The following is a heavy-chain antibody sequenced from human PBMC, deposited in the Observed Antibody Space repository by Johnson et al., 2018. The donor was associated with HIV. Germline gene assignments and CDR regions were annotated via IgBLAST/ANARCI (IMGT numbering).Heavy chain of an antibody. CDR3: AKDRRQGGSNPDAFDL. V-gene: IGHV3-30*04. CDR2: IKQDGSDK. CDR1: GFTFSSYA. J-gene: IGHJ3*01. D-gene: IGHD1-26*01. Sequence: VQLVESGGGLVQPGRSLRLSCAASGFTFSSYAMHWVRQAPGKGLEWVANIKQDGSDKYYAYSVKGRVTISRDNPKNTMYLEMNSLRSEDTAVYYCAKDRRQGGSNPDAFDLWGQGTMVTVSS.